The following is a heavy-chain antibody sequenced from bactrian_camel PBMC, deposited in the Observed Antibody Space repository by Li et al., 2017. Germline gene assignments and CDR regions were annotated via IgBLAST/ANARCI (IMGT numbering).Heavy chain of an antibody. Sequence: VQLVESGGGSVQAGGSLRLSCTASGLTFDDSDMGWYRQTPGNECELVSTISSDASTYYRDSVKGRFTISQDNAKNTVYLQMNSLELEDTAMYFCAADSFNLQLARHYKYWGQGTQVTVS. V-gene: IGHV3S55*01. CDR1: GLTFDDSD. J-gene: IGHJ4*01. D-gene: IGHD2*01. CDR2: ISSDAST. CDR3: AADSFNLQLARHYKY.